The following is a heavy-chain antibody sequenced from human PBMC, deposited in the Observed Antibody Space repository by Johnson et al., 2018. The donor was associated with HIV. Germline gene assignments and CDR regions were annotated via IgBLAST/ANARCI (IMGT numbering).Heavy chain of an antibody. V-gene: IGHV3-30*02. Sequence: QVQLVESGGGLVQPGGSLRLSCAASGFTFDDYGMHWVRQAPGKGLEWVAFIRYDGRNKYYPDSVKGRFTISRDNSKNTLYLQMSSLRAEDTAVYYCAKSPGKDHGGNSGAFHIWGQGTMVTVSS. CDR3: AKSPGKDHGGNSGAFHI. J-gene: IGHJ3*02. CDR2: IRYDGRNK. D-gene: IGHD4-23*01. CDR1: GFTFDDYG.